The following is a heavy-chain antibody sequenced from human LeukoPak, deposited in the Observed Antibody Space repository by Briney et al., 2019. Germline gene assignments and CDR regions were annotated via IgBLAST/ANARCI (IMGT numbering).Heavy chain of an antibody. J-gene: IGHJ4*02. CDR1: GFTFDDYA. CDR3: AKDRGWYDY. Sequence: PGGSLRLSCAASGFTFDDYAMHWVRQAPGKGLEWVSLISGDGGSTYYADSVKGRLTISRDNSKNSLYLQMNSLRTEDTALYHCAKDRGWYDYWGQGTLVTVSS. CDR2: ISGDGGST. V-gene: IGHV3-43*02. D-gene: IGHD6-19*01.